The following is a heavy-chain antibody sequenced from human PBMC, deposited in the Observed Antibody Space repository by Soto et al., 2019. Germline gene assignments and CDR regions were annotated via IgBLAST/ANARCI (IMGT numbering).Heavy chain of an antibody. CDR2: ISSNGGST. V-gene: IGHV3-64*01. Sequence: EVQLVESGGGLVQPGGSLRLSCAASGFTFSSYAMHWVRQAPGKGLEYVSAISSNGGSTYYANSVKGRFTISRDNSKNTLHLQMGSLRAEDMAVYYCARGPGYYFDYWGQGNLVTVSS. CDR3: ARGPGYYFDY. J-gene: IGHJ4*02. CDR1: GFTFSSYA.